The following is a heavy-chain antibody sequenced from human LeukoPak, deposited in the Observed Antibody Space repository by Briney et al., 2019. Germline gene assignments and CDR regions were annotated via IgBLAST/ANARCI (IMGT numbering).Heavy chain of an antibody. CDR1: GGSISSSSYY. Sequence: SETLSITCTVSGGSISSSSYYWGWIRQPPGKGLEWIGTIYYSGSTNYNPSLKSRVTISVDTSKNQFSLKLSSVTAADTAVYYCARVLDCSSTSCSHPDAFDIWGQGTMVTVSS. D-gene: IGHD2-2*01. CDR2: IYYSGST. J-gene: IGHJ3*02. CDR3: ARVLDCSSTSCSHPDAFDI. V-gene: IGHV4-39*01.